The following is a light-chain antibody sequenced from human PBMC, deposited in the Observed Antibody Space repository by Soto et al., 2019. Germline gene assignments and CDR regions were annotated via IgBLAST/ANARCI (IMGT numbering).Light chain of an antibody. V-gene: IGLV2-8*01. CDR2: EVS. CDR3: SSYAGSNNYV. Sequence: QWVLTQTPSASGSPEQSVTISCTGTSSDVGGYNYVSWYQQHPGKAPKLMIYEVSKRPSGVPDRFSGSKSGNTASLTVSGLQAEDEADYYCSSYAGSNNYVFGTGTKVTVL. J-gene: IGLJ1*01. CDR1: SSDVGGYNY.